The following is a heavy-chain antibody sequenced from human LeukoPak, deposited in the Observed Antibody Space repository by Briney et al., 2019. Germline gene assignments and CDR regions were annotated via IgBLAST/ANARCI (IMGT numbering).Heavy chain of an antibody. J-gene: IGHJ4*02. D-gene: IGHD6-13*01. CDR2: IWHDGSNK. V-gene: IGHV3-33*01. Sequence: GGSLRLSCAASGFTFSNYGMHWVRQAPGKGLEWVAIIWHDGSNKYYADSVKGRFTISRDNSKNTLYLQMSSLRAEDTAVYYCASLGSSWYIINWGQGTLVTVSS. CDR1: GFTFSNYG. CDR3: ASLGSSWYIIN.